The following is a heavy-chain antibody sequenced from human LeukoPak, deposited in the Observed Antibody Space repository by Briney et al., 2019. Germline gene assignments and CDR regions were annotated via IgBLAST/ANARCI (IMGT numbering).Heavy chain of an antibody. D-gene: IGHD1-1*01. Sequence: SETLSLTCAVYGGSFSDYNRTWIRQPPGKGLEWIGEIGHNGTTNYNPSLKGRVTISLDTSKNQFSLRLTSVTAADSAVYYCARPSEGTPFKRFDYWGQGTLVTVSS. CDR3: ARPSEGTPFKRFDY. CDR1: GGSFSDYN. CDR2: IGHNGTT. V-gene: IGHV4-34*01. J-gene: IGHJ4*02.